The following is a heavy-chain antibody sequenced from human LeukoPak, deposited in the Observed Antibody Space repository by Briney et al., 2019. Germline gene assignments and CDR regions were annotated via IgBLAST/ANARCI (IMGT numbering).Heavy chain of an antibody. CDR2: IYYSGST. D-gene: IGHD6-19*01. CDR1: GGSISSSSYY. Sequence: SETLSLTCTVSGGSISSSSYYWGWIRQPPGKGLEWIGSIYYSGSTYYNPSLKSRVTISVDTSKNQFSLKLSSVTAADTAVYYCARLAVAGTRSAYDGSYWGQGTLVTVSS. J-gene: IGHJ4*02. V-gene: IGHV4-39*01. CDR3: ARLAVAGTRSAYDGSY.